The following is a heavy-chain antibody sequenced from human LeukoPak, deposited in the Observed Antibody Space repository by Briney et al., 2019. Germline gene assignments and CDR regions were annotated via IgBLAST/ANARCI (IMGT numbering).Heavy chain of an antibody. J-gene: IGHJ6*02. Sequence: GGSLRLSCAASGFTFSNAWMSWVRQAPGKGLEWVSYISSSSSTIYYADSVKGRFTISRDNAKNSLYLQMNSLRAEDTAVYYCARPDCSGGSCYFYYYGMDVWGQGTTVTVSS. CDR2: ISSSSSTI. D-gene: IGHD2-15*01. V-gene: IGHV3-48*04. CDR3: ARPDCSGGSCYFYYYGMDV. CDR1: GFTFSNAW.